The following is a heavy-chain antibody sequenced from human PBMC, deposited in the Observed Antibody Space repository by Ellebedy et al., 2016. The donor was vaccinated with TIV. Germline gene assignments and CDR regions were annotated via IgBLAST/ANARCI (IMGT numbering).Heavy chain of an antibody. CDR1: GFSFRSYW. V-gene: IGHV3-7*01. J-gene: IGHJ5*02. CDR3: ARRGSYGDYAVQVNSWFDT. D-gene: IGHD4-17*01. Sequence: WGSLRLSCSASGFSFRSYWMSWVRQAPGKGLEWVAYIYQDGSDQYYVDSVKGRFTISRDNANKSLFLQMNSLRVEDTAVYYCARRGSYGDYAVQVNSWFDTWGQGTLVTVSS. CDR2: IYQDGSDQ.